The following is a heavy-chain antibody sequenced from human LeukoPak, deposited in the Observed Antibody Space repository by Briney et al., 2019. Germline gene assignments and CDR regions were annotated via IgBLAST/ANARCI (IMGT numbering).Heavy chain of an antibody. Sequence: ASVKVSCKASGYPFSDYYLHWVRQAPGQGLEWMGWINPNGGGANYAQKFQGRDTMTRDTSISTAYMELSSLRSDDTAVYYCARRGTTVITDCWGQGTLVTVSS. J-gene: IGHJ4*02. D-gene: IGHD4-17*01. CDR1: GYPFSDYY. V-gene: IGHV1-2*02. CDR2: INPNGGGA. CDR3: ARRGTTVITDC.